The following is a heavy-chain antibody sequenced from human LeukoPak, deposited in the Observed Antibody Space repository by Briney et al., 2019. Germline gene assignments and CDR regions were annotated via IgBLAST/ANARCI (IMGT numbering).Heavy chain of an antibody. CDR3: ARLGGGLIASPALDAFDI. CDR2: IYPGDSDT. CDR1: GYSFTSYW. V-gene: IGHV5-51*01. Sequence: GESLKISCKGSGYSFTSYWIGWVRQMPGKGLEWMGIIYPGDSDTRYSPSFQGQVTISADKSISTAYLQWSSLRASDTAMYYCARLGGGLIASPALDAFDIWGQGTMVTASS. J-gene: IGHJ3*02. D-gene: IGHD3-16*01.